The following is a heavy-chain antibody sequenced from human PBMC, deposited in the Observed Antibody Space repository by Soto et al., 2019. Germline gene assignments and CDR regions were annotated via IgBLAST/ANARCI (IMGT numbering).Heavy chain of an antibody. Sequence: GASVKVSCKASGGTFSSYAISWVRQAPGQGLEWMGGIIPIFGTANYAQKFQGRVTITADKSISTAYMELSRLRSDDTAVYYCAREGGSGSYYGAFDIWGQGTMVTVSS. CDR3: AREGGSGSYYGAFDI. J-gene: IGHJ3*02. CDR1: GGTFSSYA. CDR2: IIPIFGTA. D-gene: IGHD3-10*01. V-gene: IGHV1-69*06.